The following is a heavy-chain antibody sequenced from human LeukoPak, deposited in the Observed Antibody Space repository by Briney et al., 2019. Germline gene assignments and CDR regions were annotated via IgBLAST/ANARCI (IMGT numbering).Heavy chain of an antibody. V-gene: IGHV3-30*02. CDR2: IRYDGSIK. D-gene: IGHD4-17*01. J-gene: IGHJ3*02. CDR1: GFTFSTYG. CDR3: ANSQGYGDYVDAFDI. Sequence: GGSLRLSCAASGFTFSTYGMHWVRQAPGTGLEWVAFIRYDGSIKYYADSVKGRFTISRDNSKNTLYLQMNSLRAEDTAVYYCANSQGYGDYVDAFDIWGQGTMVTVSS.